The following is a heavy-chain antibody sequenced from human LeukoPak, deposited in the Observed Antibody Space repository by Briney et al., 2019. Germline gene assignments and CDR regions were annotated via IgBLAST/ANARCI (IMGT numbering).Heavy chain of an antibody. CDR2: IYPGDSDT. Sequence: GESLKISCKGSGYSFTSYWIGWVRQMPGKGLEWMGIIYPGDSDTRYSPSFQGQVTISADKSISTAYLQWSSLKASDTAMYYCARLDYDILTGYCSPLDYWGQGTLVTVSS. CDR1: GYSFTSYW. J-gene: IGHJ4*02. CDR3: ARLDYDILTGYCSPLDY. D-gene: IGHD3-9*01. V-gene: IGHV5-51*01.